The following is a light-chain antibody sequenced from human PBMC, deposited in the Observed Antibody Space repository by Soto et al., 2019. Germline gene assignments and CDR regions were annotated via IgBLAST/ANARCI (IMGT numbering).Light chain of an antibody. J-gene: IGKJ4*01. Sequence: DIQMTQSPSTLSASVGDRVTITCRASQSISSWLAWYQQKPGKAPKLLIYDASSLESGVPSRFSGSGSGTEFTLTISSLQPDDFATYYCQQYNSYSLLTFGGGTKVDIQ. CDR1: QSISSW. CDR2: DAS. CDR3: QQYNSYSLLT. V-gene: IGKV1-5*01.